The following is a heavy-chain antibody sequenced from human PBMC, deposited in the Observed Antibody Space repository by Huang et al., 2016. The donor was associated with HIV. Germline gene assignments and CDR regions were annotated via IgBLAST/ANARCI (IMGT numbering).Heavy chain of an antibody. J-gene: IGHJ5*01. Sequence: QVQLQQWGAGLLKPSETLSLTCAVYGGSFSGYSWNWIRQSPGKGLEWIGQINHSGSTDYNPSLKSRVTISMDTSKNQFSLKLNSVTAADTAIDSCARDVMITYGGPFDTWGHGNLVTVSS. CDR1: GGSFSGYS. D-gene: IGHD3-16*01. CDR2: INHSGST. V-gene: IGHV4-34*01. CDR3: ARDVMITYGGPFDT.